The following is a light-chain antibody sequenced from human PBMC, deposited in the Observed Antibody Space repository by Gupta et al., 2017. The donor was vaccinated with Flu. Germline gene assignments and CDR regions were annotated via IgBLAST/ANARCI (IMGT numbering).Light chain of an antibody. CDR1: QSLNNY. V-gene: IGKV3-11*01. CDR3: HQRSNWQT. CDR2: DAS. Sequence: EPVLTQSPGTLSLSPGERATLSCRASQSLNNYIAWYQQKPGQAPRLLIYDASNRAAGTPPRFSGSGSGTDFTLTISGLEPEDSAIYYCHQRSNWQTFGQGTKVEIK. J-gene: IGKJ1*01.